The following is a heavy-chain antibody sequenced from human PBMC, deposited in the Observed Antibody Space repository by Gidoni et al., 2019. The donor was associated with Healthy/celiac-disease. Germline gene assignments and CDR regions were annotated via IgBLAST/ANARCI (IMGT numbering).Heavy chain of an antibody. V-gene: IGHV4-59*01. J-gene: IGHJ6*03. CDR2: IYYSGST. Sequence: QVQLQESGPGLVKPSVTLSLTCTVSGGSISSYYWCWIRQPPGKGLEWIGYIYYSGSTNSNPSLKIRVTISVDTSKNQFSLKLRSVTAADTDVYYCARASTGLYYMDVWGKGTTVTVSS. D-gene: IGHD4-17*01. CDR3: ARASTGLYYMDV. CDR1: GGSISSYY.